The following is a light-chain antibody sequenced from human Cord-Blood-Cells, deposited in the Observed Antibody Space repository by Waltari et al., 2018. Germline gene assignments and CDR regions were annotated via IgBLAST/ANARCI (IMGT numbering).Light chain of an antibody. V-gene: IGKV1-39*01. CDR2: GAS. Sequence: IQITPSPSSLSASAGDRVTIPCRARHGIISYLHRYQQKPGKAPKLLIYGASSLHSGVPSRFSGSGSGTDFTLTISSLQPEDFATYYCQQSYSTPFTFGPGTKVDIK. J-gene: IGKJ3*01. CDR3: QQSYSTPFT. CDR1: HGIISY.